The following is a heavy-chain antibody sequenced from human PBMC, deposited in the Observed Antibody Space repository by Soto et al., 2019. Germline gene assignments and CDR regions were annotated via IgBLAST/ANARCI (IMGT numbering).Heavy chain of an antibody. V-gene: IGHV1-58*02. D-gene: IGHD3-9*01. CDR3: ASDLKRDYDILTGP. Sequence: KGSCKAAGCTFTNPARQWVRKARGQRLEWIGWIVVGSGNTNYAQKFQERVTITRDMSTSTAYMELSSLRSEDTAVYYCASDLKRDYDILTGPWGQGTLVTVSS. CDR1: GCTFTNPA. CDR2: IVVGSGNT. J-gene: IGHJ5*02.